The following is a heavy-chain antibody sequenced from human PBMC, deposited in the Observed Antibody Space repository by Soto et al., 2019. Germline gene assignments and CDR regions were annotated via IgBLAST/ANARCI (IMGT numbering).Heavy chain of an antibody. V-gene: IGHV3-33*01. CDR1: GFTFSIYG. D-gene: IGHD3-10*01. CDR3: ARDSVLLWFGEPTGFDY. Sequence: GGSLRLSCAASGFTFSIYGMHWACQAPGKGLEWVAVIWYDGSNKYYADSVKGRFTISRDNSKNTLYLQMNSLRAEDTAVYYCARDSVLLWFGEPTGFDYWGQGTLVTVSS. CDR2: IWYDGSNK. J-gene: IGHJ4*02.